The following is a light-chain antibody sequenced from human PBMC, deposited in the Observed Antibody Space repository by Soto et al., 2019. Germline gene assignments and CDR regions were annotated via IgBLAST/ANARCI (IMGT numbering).Light chain of an antibody. Sequence: EIVLTQSPATLSLSPGERATLSCRASQSVSSFLAWYQQKPGQAPRLLIYDASKRATGIPARFSGSGSGTDFTLTISSLEPGDFAVYYCQQRSDWPWTFGQGTKVDIK. CDR3: QQRSDWPWT. CDR2: DAS. CDR1: QSVSSF. V-gene: IGKV3-11*01. J-gene: IGKJ1*01.